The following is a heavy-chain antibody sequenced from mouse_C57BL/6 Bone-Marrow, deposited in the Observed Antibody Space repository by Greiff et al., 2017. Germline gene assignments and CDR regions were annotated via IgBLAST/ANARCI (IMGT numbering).Heavy chain of an antibody. Sequence: QVQLQQSGPELVKPGASVTISCKASGYAFSSSWMNWVKQRPGKGLEWIGRIYPGDGDPNYNGKFKGKATLTADKSSSTAYMQLSSLTSEDSAVYVCARGYYRAMDYWGQGTSVTVSS. CDR2: IYPGDGDP. J-gene: IGHJ4*01. CDR3: ARGYYRAMDY. D-gene: IGHD1-1*01. CDR1: GYAFSSSW. V-gene: IGHV1-82*01.